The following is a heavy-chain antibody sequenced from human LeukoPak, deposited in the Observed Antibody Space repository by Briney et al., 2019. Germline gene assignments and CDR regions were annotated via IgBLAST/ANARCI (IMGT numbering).Heavy chain of an antibody. J-gene: IGHJ4*02. CDR2: IHYSGIT. D-gene: IGHD6-13*01. CDR1: GGSVSSYY. V-gene: IGHV4-59*08. CDR3: ARSGYSMGFDY. Sequence: PSETLSLTCTVSGGSVSSYYWSWIRQPPGKGLEWIGYIHYSGITNNNPSLKSRVAISVDTSKNQFSLKLTSVTAADTAVYYCARSGYSMGFDYWGQGTLVTVSS.